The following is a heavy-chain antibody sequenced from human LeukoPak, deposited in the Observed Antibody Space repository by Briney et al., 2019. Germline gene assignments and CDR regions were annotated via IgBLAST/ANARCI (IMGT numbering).Heavy chain of an antibody. V-gene: IGHV1-2*06. CDR3: AKLSRQDGSGSYSPDWFDP. CDR2: INPNNGGT. J-gene: IGHJ5*02. D-gene: IGHD3-10*01. Sequence: ASVKVSCKASGYTFIGYYIHWVRQAPGQGLEWMGRINPNNGGTDYPQKFQGRVTMTRDTPISTVYMEVSRLTSDDTAMYYCAKLSRQDGSGSYSPDWFDPWGQGTLVTVSS. CDR1: GYTFIGYY.